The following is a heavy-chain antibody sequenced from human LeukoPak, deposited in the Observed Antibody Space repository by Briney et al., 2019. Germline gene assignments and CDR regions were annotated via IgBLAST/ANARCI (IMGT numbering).Heavy chain of an antibody. CDR1: GYSFTNDC. CDR2: IHPSDSYT. J-gene: IGHJ4*02. D-gene: IGHD2-15*01. CDR3: ARAPVVVPSLGYCSGGSCYYFDY. V-gene: IGHV5-10-1*01. Sequence: GESLRISCKGSGYSFTNDCITWVRQMPGKGLEWMGRIHPSDSYTNYSPSFQGHVTISADKSISTAYLQWSSLKASDTAMYYCARAPVVVPSLGYCSGGSCYYFDYWGQGTLVTVSS.